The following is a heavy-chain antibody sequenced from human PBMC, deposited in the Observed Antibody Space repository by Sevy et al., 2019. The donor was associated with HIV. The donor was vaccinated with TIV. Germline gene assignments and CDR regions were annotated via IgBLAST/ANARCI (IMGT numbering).Heavy chain of an antibody. J-gene: IGHJ3*02. Sequence: ASVKVSCKASGGTFSSYAISWVRQAPGQGLEWMGRFIPILGIANYAQKFQGRVTITADKSTSTAYMELSSLRSEDTAVYYCATRITMIVVVDDAFDIWGQGTMVTVSS. CDR1: GGTFSSYA. V-gene: IGHV1-69*04. CDR2: FIPILGIA. CDR3: ATRITMIVVVDDAFDI. D-gene: IGHD3-22*01.